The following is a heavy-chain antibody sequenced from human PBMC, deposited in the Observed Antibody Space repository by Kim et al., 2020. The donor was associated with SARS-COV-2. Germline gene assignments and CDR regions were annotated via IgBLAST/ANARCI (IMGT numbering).Heavy chain of an antibody. V-gene: IGHV4-39*01. Sequence: TYDNPSLKRRVTISVDTSKNQFSLKLSSVTAADTAVYYWARQSWSYYCDYWGQGTLVTVSS. D-gene: IGHD6-13*01. J-gene: IGHJ4*02. CDR3: ARQSWSYYCDY. CDR2: T.